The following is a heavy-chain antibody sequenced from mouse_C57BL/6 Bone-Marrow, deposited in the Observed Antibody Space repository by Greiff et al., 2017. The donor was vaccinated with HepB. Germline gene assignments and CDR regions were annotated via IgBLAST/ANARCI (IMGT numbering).Heavy chain of an antibody. D-gene: IGHD1-1*01. CDR3: ASFTTVVADAMDY. CDR2: IHPNSGST. CDR1: GYTFTSYW. Sequence: QVQLQQPGAELVKPGASVKLSCKASGYTFTSYWMHWVKQRPGQGLEWIGMIHPNSGSTNYNEKFKSKATLTVDKSSSTAYMQLSSLTSEDSAVYYCASFTTVVADAMDYWGQGTSVTVSS. V-gene: IGHV1-64*01. J-gene: IGHJ4*01.